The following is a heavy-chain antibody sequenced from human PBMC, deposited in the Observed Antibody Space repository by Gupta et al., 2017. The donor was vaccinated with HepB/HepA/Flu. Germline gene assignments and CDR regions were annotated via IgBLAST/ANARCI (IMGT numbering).Heavy chain of an antibody. D-gene: IGHD2-2*01. CDR1: GGSFSGYY. Sequence: QVQLQQWGAGLLKPSETLSLTCAVYGGSFSGYYWSWIRQPPGKGLEWIGEINHSGSTNYNPSLKSRVTISVDTSKNQFPLKLSSVTAADTAVYYCARAPTVRDIVVVPAAKSYYFDYWGQGTLVTVSS. V-gene: IGHV4-34*01. CDR2: INHSGST. J-gene: IGHJ4*02. CDR3: ARAPTVRDIVVVPAAKSYYFDY.